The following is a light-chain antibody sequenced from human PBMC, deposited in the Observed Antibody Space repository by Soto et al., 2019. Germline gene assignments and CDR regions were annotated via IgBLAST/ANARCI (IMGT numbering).Light chain of an antibody. V-gene: IGKV3-20*01. CDR1: QSVSSTS. J-gene: IGKJ4*01. CDR3: QQYGSSPLT. Sequence: EIVLTQSPGALSLSPGERATLSCRASQSVSSTSLAWYQQKPGHAPRLLIYGASSRATGIPDRFSGSGSGTDFILTISRLEPEDFAVYYCQQYGSSPLTFGGGTTVDTK. CDR2: GAS.